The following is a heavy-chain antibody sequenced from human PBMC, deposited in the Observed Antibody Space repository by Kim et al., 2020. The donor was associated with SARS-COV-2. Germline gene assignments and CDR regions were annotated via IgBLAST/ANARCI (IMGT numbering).Heavy chain of an antibody. D-gene: IGHD3-22*01. CDR1: GFTFSSYW. Sequence: GGSLRLSCAASGFTFSSYWMSWVRQAPGKGLEWVANIKQDGSEKYNLAPGRARFPISGDTAKTSRYLQRKGLRPGDTAGIYVAGMIRRIRFDYWGQGT. CDR2: IKQDGSEK. CDR3: AGMIRRIRFDY. V-gene: IGHV3-7*03. J-gene: IGHJ4*02.